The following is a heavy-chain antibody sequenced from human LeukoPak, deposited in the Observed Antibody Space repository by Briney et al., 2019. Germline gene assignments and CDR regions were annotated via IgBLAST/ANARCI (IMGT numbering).Heavy chain of an antibody. CDR1: GGSISSSSYY. CDR3: ARTLLADYGGNSEEY. Sequence: SETLSLTCTVSGGSISSSSYYWGWIRQPPGKGLEWIGSIYYSGSTYYNPSLKSRVTISVDTSKNQFSLKLSSVTAADTAVYYCARTLLADYGGNSEEYWGQGTLVTVSS. V-gene: IGHV4-39*01. D-gene: IGHD4-23*01. J-gene: IGHJ4*02. CDR2: IYYSGST.